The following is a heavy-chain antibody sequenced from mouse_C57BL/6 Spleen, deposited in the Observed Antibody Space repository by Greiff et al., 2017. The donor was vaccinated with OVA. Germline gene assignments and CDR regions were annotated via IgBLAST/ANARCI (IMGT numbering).Heavy chain of an antibody. CDR1: GFSFTSYG. CDR3: AKTSNYSFAY. J-gene: IGHJ3*01. V-gene: IGHV2-5*01. D-gene: IGHD2-5*01. CDR2: IWRGGST. Sequence: VHLVESGPGLVQPSQSLSITCTVSGFSFTSYGVHWVRQSPGKCLEWLGLIWRGGSTDYNAAFMSRLSITKDNSKSQGFFKMNSLQDDDTAIYYCAKTSNYSFAYWGQGTLVTVSA.